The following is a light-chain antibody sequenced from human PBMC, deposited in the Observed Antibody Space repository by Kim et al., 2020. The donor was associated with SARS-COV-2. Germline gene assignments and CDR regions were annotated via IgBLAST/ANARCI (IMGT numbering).Light chain of an antibody. CDR2: EVS. V-gene: IGLV2-23*02. CDR3: CSYAGSNTVV. J-gene: IGLJ2*01. Sequence: QAITISGTGPGSDVGNYNLVSWYQQHPGEAPKLLIFEVSRRPSGLSNRCSGSKSGNTASLTISGLQAEDEADYYCCSYAGSNTVVFGGGTQLTVL. CDR1: GSDVGNYNL.